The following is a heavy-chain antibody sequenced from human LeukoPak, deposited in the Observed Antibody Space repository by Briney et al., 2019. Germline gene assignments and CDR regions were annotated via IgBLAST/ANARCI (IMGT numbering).Heavy chain of an antibody. D-gene: IGHD2-2*01. V-gene: IGHV2-5*01. CDR1: GFSLSTRGVG. CDR3: AHAVVVPAARGTFDI. J-gene: IGHJ3*02. Sequence: RPTLVNPTQTLTLTCTFSGFSLSTRGVGVGWIRHPPGMALEWLALLYWNDDKRYSPSLKRRLTITKDTSKNQVVLTMTNMDPVDTATYYCAHAVVVPAARGTFDIWGQGTMVTVSS. CDR2: LYWNDDK.